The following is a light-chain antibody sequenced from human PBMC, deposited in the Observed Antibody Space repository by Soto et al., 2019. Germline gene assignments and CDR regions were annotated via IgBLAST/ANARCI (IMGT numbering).Light chain of an antibody. CDR1: QDIRSH. V-gene: IGKV1-33*01. CDR3: QHYHNLPLT. CDR2: DVS. J-gene: IGKJ4*01. Sequence: DIQMTQSPSSLSASVGDRVTITCQASQDIRSHLNWYQQRPGKAPKLLIYDVSILDTGVPSRFSGSGSGTDFTFTISSLQPEDIATYYCQHYHNLPLTFGGGPNVEIK.